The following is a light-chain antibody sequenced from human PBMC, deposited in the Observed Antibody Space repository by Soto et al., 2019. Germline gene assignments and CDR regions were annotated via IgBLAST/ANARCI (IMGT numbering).Light chain of an antibody. CDR1: QSVSNAY. CDR2: GAS. CDR3: QQYNKWPLT. J-gene: IGKJ4*01. V-gene: IGKV3-20*01. Sequence: EIVLTQSPGTLSLSPGERATLSCRTSQSVSNAYVTWYQQKRGQPPRLLIFGASNRATGIPDRFSGSGSGTDFTLTISRVEPEDSAVYHCQQYNKWPLTFGGGTKVEIK.